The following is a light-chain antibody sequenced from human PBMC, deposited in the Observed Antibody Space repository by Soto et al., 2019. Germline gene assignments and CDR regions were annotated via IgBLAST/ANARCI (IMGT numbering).Light chain of an antibody. CDR3: QHYNNWPRT. Sequence: EIVMTQSPATLSVSPGERATLSCRASQSVSSNLAWYQQKPGQAPRLLIYGASTRATGIPARFSGSGSGTEFTLTISSLQAEVFAYYYCQHYNNWPRTFGQGTKVEIK. V-gene: IGKV3-15*01. CDR2: GAS. J-gene: IGKJ1*01. CDR1: QSVSSN.